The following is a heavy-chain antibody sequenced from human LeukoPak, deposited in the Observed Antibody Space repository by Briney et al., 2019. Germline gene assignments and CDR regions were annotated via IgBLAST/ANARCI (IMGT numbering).Heavy chain of an antibody. CDR3: ASGGGYRSNWFDP. CDR2: INPNSGGP. CDR1: GYTFTGYY. Sequence: ASVKVSCKASGYTFTGYYMHWVRQAPGQGLEWMGWINPNSGGPNYAQKFQGRVTMTRDTSISTAYMELSRLRSDDTAVYYCASGGGYRSNWFDPWGQGTLVTVSS. V-gene: IGHV1-2*02. J-gene: IGHJ5*02. D-gene: IGHD5-18*01.